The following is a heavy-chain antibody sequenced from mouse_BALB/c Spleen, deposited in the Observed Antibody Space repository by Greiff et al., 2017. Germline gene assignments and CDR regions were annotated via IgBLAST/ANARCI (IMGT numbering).Heavy chain of an antibody. CDR1: GDSITSGY. CDR3: ARGVTTVDYFDY. J-gene: IGHJ2*01. V-gene: IGHV3-8*02. CDR2: ISYSGST. D-gene: IGHD1-1*01. Sequence: EVQLQESGPSLVKPSQTLSLTCSVTGDSITSGYWNWIRKFPGNKLEYMGYISYSGSTYYNPSLKSRISITRDTSKNQYYLQLNSVTTEDTATYYCARGVTTVDYFDYWGQGTTLTVSS.